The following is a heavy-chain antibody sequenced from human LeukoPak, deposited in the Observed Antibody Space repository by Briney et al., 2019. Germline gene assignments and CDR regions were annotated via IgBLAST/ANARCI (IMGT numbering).Heavy chain of an antibody. CDR3: ARGDSGSYFAY. Sequence: SETLSLTCTVSGGSVSSGSYYWSWIRQPPGTGLEWIGYIYYSGSTSYNPSLKSRVTISGDTSKNQFSLKVSSVTAADTAVYYCARGDSGSYFAYWGQGTLVTVSS. CDR2: IYYSGST. D-gene: IGHD1-26*01. J-gene: IGHJ4*02. CDR1: GGSVSSGSYY. V-gene: IGHV4-61*01.